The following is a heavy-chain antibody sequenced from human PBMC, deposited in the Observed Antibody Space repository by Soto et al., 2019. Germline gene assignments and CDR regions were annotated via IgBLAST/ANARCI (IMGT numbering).Heavy chain of an antibody. CDR3: ARPQMPGEY. CDR1: GFSLGPYW. J-gene: IGHJ4*02. Sequence: EVQLVESGGGLVQPGGSLRLSCAASGFSLGPYWMHWVRQVPGKGLVWVARINGDGSTTNYADSVKGRFTISRDNAKNTLYPQINCLRGEDTAVYHCARPQMPGEYWCQGTRVTFSS. D-gene: IGHD2-2*01. V-gene: IGHV3-74*01. CDR2: INGDGSTT.